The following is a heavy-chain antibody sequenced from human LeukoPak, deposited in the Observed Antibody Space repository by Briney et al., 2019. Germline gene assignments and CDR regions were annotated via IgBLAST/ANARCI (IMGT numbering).Heavy chain of an antibody. CDR3: ARENWRSIDY. CDR1: GGSISSYY. CDR2: IKRDGNEK. D-gene: IGHD3-3*01. Sequence: ETLSLTCTVSGGSISSYYWSWVRQTPGKGLEWVAMIKRDGNEKYYVDSVKGRFTISRDNAKISLFLQMSSLRAEDTAVYFCARENWRSIDYWGQGTLVTVSS. J-gene: IGHJ4*02. V-gene: IGHV3-7*01.